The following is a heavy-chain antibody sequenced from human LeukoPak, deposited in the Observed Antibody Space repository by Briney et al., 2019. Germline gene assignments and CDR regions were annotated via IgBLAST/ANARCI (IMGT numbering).Heavy chain of an antibody. D-gene: IGHD2-15*01. V-gene: IGHV3-73*01. CDR3: TRPVCSGGSCYLFDY. J-gene: IGHJ4*02. Sequence: PGRSLRLSCAASGFTFSGSAMHWVRQASGKGLEWVGRIRSKANSYATAYAASVKGRFTISRDDSKNTAYLQMNSLKTEDTAVYYCTRPVCSGGSCYLFDYWGQGTLVTVSS. CDR1: GFTFSGSA. CDR2: IRSKANSYAT.